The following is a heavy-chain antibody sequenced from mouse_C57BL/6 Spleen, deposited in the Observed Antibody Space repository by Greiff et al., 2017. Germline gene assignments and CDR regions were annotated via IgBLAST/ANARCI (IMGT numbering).Heavy chain of an antibody. CDR2: INPSSGYT. V-gene: IGHV1-7*01. Sequence: VQLQQSGAELAKPGASVKLSCKASGYTFTSYWMHWVKQRPGQGLEWIGYINPSSGYTKYNQKFKDKATLTADKSSSTAYMQLSSLTYEDDAVNYYARFGYPYYYAMDDWGQGTSVTVSS. J-gene: IGHJ4*01. CDR1: GYTFTSYW. D-gene: IGHD2-2*01. CDR3: ARFGYPYYYAMDD.